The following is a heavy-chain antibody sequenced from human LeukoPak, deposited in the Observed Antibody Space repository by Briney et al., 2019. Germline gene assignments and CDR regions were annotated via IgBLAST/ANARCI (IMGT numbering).Heavy chain of an antibody. CDR3: ARDYDYVWGSYRFDY. Sequence: GGSLRLSCAASGFTFSSYWMSWVRQAPGKGLEWVANIKQDGSEKYYVDSVKGRFTISRDNAKNSLYLQMNSLRAEDTAVYYCARDYDYVWGSYRFDYWGQGTLVTVSS. J-gene: IGHJ4*02. CDR2: IKQDGSEK. D-gene: IGHD3-16*02. V-gene: IGHV3-7*01. CDR1: GFTFSSYW.